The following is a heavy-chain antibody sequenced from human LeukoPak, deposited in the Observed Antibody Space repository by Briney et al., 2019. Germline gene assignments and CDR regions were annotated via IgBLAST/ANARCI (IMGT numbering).Heavy chain of an antibody. Sequence: SGGSLRLSCAASGFTVSSNYMSWVRQAPGKGLEWVSVIYSDGSTYHADSVKGRFTISRDNSKNTLYLQMNSLRSDGTAVYYCASQGAGLRYFQHWGQGTLVTVSS. CDR2: IYSDGST. D-gene: IGHD3-16*01. CDR3: ASQGAGLRYFQH. V-gene: IGHV3-53*01. CDR1: GFTVSSNY. J-gene: IGHJ1*01.